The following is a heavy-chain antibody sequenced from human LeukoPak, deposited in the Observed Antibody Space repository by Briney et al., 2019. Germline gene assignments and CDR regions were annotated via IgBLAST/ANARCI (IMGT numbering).Heavy chain of an antibody. CDR1: GFTFSSYA. CDR3: AKGGYCSSISCYRVGYYYGMDV. Sequence: GGSLRLSCAASGFTFSSYAMNWVRQAPGKGLEWVSGISGSGDSTYYADSVKGRFTFSRDNSKNTVDLQMNSLRAEDTAVYYCAKGGYCSSISCYRVGYYYGMDVWDQGTTVTVSS. D-gene: IGHD2-2*02. J-gene: IGHJ6*02. V-gene: IGHV3-23*01. CDR2: ISGSGDST.